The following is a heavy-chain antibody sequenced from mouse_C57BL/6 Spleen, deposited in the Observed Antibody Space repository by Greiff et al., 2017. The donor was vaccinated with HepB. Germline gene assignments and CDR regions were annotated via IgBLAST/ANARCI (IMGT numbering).Heavy chain of an antibody. J-gene: IGHJ3*01. CDR3: ARRGMVTTEFAY. V-gene: IGHV5-12*01. CDR1: GFTFSDYY. Sequence: EVKLMESGGGLVQPGGSLKLSCAASGFTFSDYYMYWVRQTPEKRLEWVAYISNGGGSTYYPDTVKGRFTISRDNAKNTLYLQMSRLKSEDTAMYYCARRGMVTTEFAYWGQGTLVTVSA. CDR2: ISNGGGST. D-gene: IGHD2-2*01.